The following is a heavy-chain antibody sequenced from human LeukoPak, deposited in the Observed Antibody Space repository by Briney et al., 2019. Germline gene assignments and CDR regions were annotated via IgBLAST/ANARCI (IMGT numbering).Heavy chain of an antibody. CDR3: ARGLRGWQWLVLGIDY. Sequence: PGGSLRLSCAASGFSFSSFWMHWVRQVPGKGLVWVSGINSDGTTAGYADSVKGRFTISRDNAKNSLYLQMNSLRAEDTAVYYCARGLRGWQWLVLGIDYWGQGTLVTVSS. CDR1: GFSFSSFW. V-gene: IGHV3-74*01. J-gene: IGHJ4*02. D-gene: IGHD6-19*01. CDR2: INSDGTTA.